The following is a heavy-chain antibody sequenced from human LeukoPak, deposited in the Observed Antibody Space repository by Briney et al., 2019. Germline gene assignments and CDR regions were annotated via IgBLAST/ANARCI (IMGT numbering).Heavy chain of an antibody. V-gene: IGHV3-23*01. J-gene: IGHJ5*02. Sequence: PGGSLRLSCVASGFTFSTYTMNWIRQAPGKGLEWVSGSIGSGGSAFYADSVKGRFSISRDTSKNTLFLHMNNLRAGDTAVYYCAKASGWVPWGQGTLVTVSS. CDR1: GFTFSTYT. CDR3: AKASGWVP. D-gene: IGHD6-19*01. CDR2: SIGSGGSA.